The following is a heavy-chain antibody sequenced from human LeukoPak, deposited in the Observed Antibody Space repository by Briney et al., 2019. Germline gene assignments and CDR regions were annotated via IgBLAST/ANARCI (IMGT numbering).Heavy chain of an antibody. D-gene: IGHD5-12*01. Sequence: GGSLRLSCAASGFTFSSYAMSWVRQAPGKGLEWVSAISGSGGSTYYADSVKGRFTISRDNAKNSLYLQMNSLRAEDTAVYYCATERMMATITYYFDYWGQGTLVTVSS. CDR1: GFTFSSYA. CDR3: ATERMMATITYYFDY. CDR2: ISGSGGST. V-gene: IGHV3-23*01. J-gene: IGHJ4*02.